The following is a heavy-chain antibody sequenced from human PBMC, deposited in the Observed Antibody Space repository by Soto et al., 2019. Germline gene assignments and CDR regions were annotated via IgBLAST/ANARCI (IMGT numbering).Heavy chain of an antibody. CDR2: IYYSGST. J-gene: IGHJ4*02. CDR1: GGSISSSSYY. Sequence: PSETLSLTCTVSGGSISSSSYYWGWIRQPPGKGLEWIGSIYYSGSTYYNPSLKSRVTISVDTSKNQFSLKLSSVTAADTAVYYCVRVSNMVRGVIITPSYFDYWGQGTLVTVSS. D-gene: IGHD3-10*01. CDR3: VRVSNMVRGVIITPSYFDY. V-gene: IGHV4-39*01.